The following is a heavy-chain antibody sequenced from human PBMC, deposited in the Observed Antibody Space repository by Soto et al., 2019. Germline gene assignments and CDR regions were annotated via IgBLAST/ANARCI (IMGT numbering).Heavy chain of an antibody. Sequence: SETLSLTCTVSKVSINNNYFSWIRQPPGKGLEWVGYIYYTGSTNYNPSLQRRVTISLGTSNNQFYLHLSSVTAADTAGSSCSRDHFDSSGSRRLLAMDVWGQGTTVTVSS. J-gene: IGHJ6*02. D-gene: IGHD3-10*01. CDR2: IYYTGST. V-gene: IGHV4-59*01. CDR3: SRDHFDSSGSRRLLAMDV. CDR1: KVSINNNY.